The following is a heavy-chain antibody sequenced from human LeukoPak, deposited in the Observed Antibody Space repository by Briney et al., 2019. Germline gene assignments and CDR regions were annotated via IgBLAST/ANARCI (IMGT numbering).Heavy chain of an antibody. CDR2: IIPIFGTA. CDR3: ARNDCSGGSCYLVFDY. CDR1: GGAFRSYA. V-gene: IGHV1-69*06. J-gene: IGHJ4*02. Sequence: QVSCHASGGAFRSYAISWVRQAPGQGLEWMGGIIPIFGTANYAQKFQGRVTITADKSTSTAYMELSSLRSEDTAVYYCARNDCSGGSCYLVFDYWGQGTLVTVSS. D-gene: IGHD2-15*01.